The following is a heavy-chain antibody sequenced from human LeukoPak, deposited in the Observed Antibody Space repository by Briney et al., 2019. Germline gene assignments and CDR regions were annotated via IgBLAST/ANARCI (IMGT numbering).Heavy chain of an antibody. CDR1: GFTFSGYA. D-gene: IGHD3-3*02. Sequence: PGGSLRLSCASSGFTFSGYAMSWVRQAPGKGLEWVSSISGSGSNTYHTDPVKGRCTISRDNSKNTLYLEMNSLRVEDTAIYDCAKHGSPGPIFYNGMDVWGLGTTVTVSS. V-gene: IGHV3-23*01. CDR2: ISGSGSNT. CDR3: AKHGSPGPIFYNGMDV. J-gene: IGHJ6*02.